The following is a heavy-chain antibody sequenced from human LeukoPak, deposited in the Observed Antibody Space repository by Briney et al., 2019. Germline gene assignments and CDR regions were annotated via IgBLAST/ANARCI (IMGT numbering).Heavy chain of an antibody. J-gene: IGHJ6*03. CDR1: GYTFTGYY. Sequence: GASVKVSCKASGYTFTGYYMHWVRQAPGQGLEWMGWINPNSGGTNYAQKFQGRVTMTRDTSISTAYMELSRLRSDDTAVYYCAKVARVRYYYYMDVWGKGTTVTVSS. D-gene: IGHD4/OR15-4a*01. CDR3: AKVARVRYYYYMDV. V-gene: IGHV1-2*02. CDR2: INPNSGGT.